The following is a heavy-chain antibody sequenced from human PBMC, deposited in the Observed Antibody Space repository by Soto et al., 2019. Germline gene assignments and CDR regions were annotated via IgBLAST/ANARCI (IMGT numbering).Heavy chain of an antibody. V-gene: IGHV1-69*13. CDR2: IIPIFGTA. CDR1: GGTFSSYA. D-gene: IGHD5-12*01. J-gene: IGHJ4*02. CDR3: ARDPGLQLRGYFDS. Sequence: WASVKVSCKASGGTFSSYAISWVRQAPGQGLEWMGGIIPIFGTANYAQKFQGRVTITADESTSTAYMELSSLRSEDTAVYYCARDPGLQLRGYFDSWGQGTPVTVSS.